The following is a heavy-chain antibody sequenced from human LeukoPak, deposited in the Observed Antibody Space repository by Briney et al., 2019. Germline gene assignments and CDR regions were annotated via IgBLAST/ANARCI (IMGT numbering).Heavy chain of an antibody. CDR1: GFTVSSNY. CDR3: ASPAVWGELSLRY. CDR2: IYSGGRT. V-gene: IGHV3-53*01. Sequence: GGSLRLSCAASGFTVSSNYMSWVRQAPGKGLEWVSVIYSGGRTYYAGSVKGRYTITRDNSKNTVYLQMNSLRAEDTAVYYCASPAVWGELSLRYWGQGTLVTVSS. J-gene: IGHJ4*02. D-gene: IGHD3-16*02.